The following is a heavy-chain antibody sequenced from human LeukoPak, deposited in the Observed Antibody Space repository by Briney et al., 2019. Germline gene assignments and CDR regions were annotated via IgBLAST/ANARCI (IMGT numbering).Heavy chain of an antibody. V-gene: IGHV3-23*01. J-gene: IGHJ5*02. CDR1: GFTFSGYA. Sequence: GGSLRLSCATSGFTFSGYAMSWVRQAPGKGLEWVSAIGGGGGGTYYADSVKGRFTISRDNSKNTLYLQMNSLRAEDTAVYYCDLDYDSSGHTPGWFDPWGQGTLVTVSS. CDR3: DLDYDSSGHTPGWFDP. D-gene: IGHD3-22*01. CDR2: IGGGGGGT.